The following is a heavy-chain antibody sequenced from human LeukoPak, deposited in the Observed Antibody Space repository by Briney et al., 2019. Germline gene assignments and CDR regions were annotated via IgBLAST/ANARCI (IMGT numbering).Heavy chain of an antibody. CDR1: GGPFSGYY. J-gene: IGHJ4*02. CDR3: ARGRVLAYGFLEWLLSEYFDY. CDR2: INHSGST. V-gene: IGHV4-34*01. Sequence: SETLSLTCAVYGGPFSGYYWSWIRQPPGKGLEWIGEINHSGSTNYNPSLKSRVTISVDTSKNQFSLKLSSVTAADTAVYYCARGRVLAYGFLEWLLSEYFDYWGQGTLVTVSS. D-gene: IGHD3-3*01.